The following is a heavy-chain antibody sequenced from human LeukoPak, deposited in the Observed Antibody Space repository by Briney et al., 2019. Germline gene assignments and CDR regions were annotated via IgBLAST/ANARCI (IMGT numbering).Heavy chain of an antibody. J-gene: IGHJ4*02. Sequence: SETLSLTCTVSGCSISSYYWSWIRQPPGKGLKWIGYIYYSGSNTYNPSIKSRVTISVDKSKNQSSLKLSSVTAADTAVYYCATSYSYGSFDYWGQGTLVTVSS. CDR1: GCSISSYY. V-gene: IGHV4-59*01. CDR2: IYYSGSN. D-gene: IGHD5-18*01. CDR3: ATSYSYGSFDY.